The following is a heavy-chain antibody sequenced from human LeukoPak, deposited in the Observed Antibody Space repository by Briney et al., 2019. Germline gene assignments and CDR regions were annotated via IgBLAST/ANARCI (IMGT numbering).Heavy chain of an antibody. V-gene: IGHV3-7*01. Sequence: GGSLRLSCVASGFTFSSRDWMTWVRQAPGKGLEWVANIKQDGSEKNYVDSVKGRSTISRDNAKNSVDLQMNSLRVEDTAVYYCARGSWRFDDGDSGFDPWGQGTLVTVSS. CDR2: IKQDGSEK. CDR3: ARGSWRFDDGDSGFDP. J-gene: IGHJ5*02. D-gene: IGHD4-17*01. CDR1: GFTFSSRDW.